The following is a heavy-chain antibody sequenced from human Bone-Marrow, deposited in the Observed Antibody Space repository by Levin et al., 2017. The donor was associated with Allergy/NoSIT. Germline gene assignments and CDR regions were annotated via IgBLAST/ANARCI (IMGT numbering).Heavy chain of an antibody. Sequence: ASVKISCKVSGYTLTELSMHWVRQTPGKGLEWMGGFDPEDGETIYPHKFQGRVTMTEDTYTDTAYMELSSLRSEDTAVYYCATPRLRLRFLEWLYFDYWGQGTLVSVSS. J-gene: IGHJ4*02. CDR3: ATPRLRLRFLEWLYFDY. V-gene: IGHV1-24*01. CDR1: GYTLTELS. D-gene: IGHD3-3*01. CDR2: FDPEDGET.